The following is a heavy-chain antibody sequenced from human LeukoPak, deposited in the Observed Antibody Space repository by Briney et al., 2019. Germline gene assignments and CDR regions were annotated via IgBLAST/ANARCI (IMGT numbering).Heavy chain of an antibody. V-gene: IGHV3-23*01. CDR2: VSGSGGST. J-gene: IGHJ4*02. D-gene: IGHD6-6*01. CDR3: ATHFSSSSY. Sequence: SGGTLRLSCAASGFTFSNYAMSWVRQAPGKGLEWVSAVSGSGGSTYYADSVKGRFTISRDNSKNTLYLQMNSLRAEDTAVYYCATHFSSSSYWGQGTLVTVSS. CDR1: GFTFSNYA.